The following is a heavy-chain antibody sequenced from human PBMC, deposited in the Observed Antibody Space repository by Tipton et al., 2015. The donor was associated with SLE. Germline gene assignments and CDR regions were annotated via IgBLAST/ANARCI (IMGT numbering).Heavy chain of an antibody. CDR1: GGSISSGGYY. CDR3: AGQATGTTSVDY. Sequence: TLSLTCTVSGGSISSGGYYWSWIRQHPGKGLEWIGYIYYSGSTYHNPSLKSRVTISVDTSKNQFSLKLSSVTAADTAVYYCAGQATGTTSVDYWGQGTLVTVSS. V-gene: IGHV4-31*03. CDR2: IYYSGST. D-gene: IGHD1-1*01. J-gene: IGHJ4*02.